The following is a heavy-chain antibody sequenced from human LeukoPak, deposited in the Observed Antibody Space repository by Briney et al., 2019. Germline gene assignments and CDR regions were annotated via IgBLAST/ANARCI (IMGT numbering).Heavy chain of an antibody. Sequence: GGSLRLSCAASGFTFSSYAMSWVRQAPGKVLEWVSAISGSGGSTYYADSVKGRFTISRDNSKNTLYLQMNSLRAEDTAVYYCAKGMVREPRAYDIWGQGTMVTVSS. CDR2: ISGSGGST. J-gene: IGHJ3*02. V-gene: IGHV3-23*01. CDR1: GFTFSSYA. D-gene: IGHD3-10*01. CDR3: AKGMVREPRAYDI.